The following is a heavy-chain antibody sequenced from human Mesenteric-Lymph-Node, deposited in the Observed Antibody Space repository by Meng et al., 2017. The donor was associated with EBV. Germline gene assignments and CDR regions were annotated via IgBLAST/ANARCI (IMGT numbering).Heavy chain of an antibody. J-gene: IGHJ1*01. D-gene: IGHD1-7*01. CDR2: VFHIGST. CDR1: GGSISCNNW. CDR3: ARVSEISGTWLDC. V-gene: IGHV4-4*02. Sequence: QVQLQESSPGLVKPSGTLSLPSAVSGGSISCNNWWSWIRQPPGKGLEWIGEVFHIGSTNYNPSLKSRVTISLDKSKNQFSLKLTSVTAADTAVYFCARVSEISGTWLDCWGQGTLVTVSS.